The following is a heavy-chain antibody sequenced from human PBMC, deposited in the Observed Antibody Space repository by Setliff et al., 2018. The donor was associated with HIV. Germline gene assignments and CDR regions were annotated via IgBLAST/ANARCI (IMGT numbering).Heavy chain of an antibody. V-gene: IGHV4-59*11. CDR1: GGSIFSHY. CDR3: ARAPYYNFWSGYYVGMSSHYYGMDV. D-gene: IGHD3-3*01. J-gene: IGHJ6*02. Sequence: SETLSLTCTVSGGSIFSHYWSWIRQPPGKGLEWIGYIYYSGSTNYNPSLKSRVTISVDTSKNQFSLKLSSVTAADTAVYYCARAPYYNFWSGYYVGMSSHYYGMDVWGQGTTVTVSS. CDR2: IYYSGST.